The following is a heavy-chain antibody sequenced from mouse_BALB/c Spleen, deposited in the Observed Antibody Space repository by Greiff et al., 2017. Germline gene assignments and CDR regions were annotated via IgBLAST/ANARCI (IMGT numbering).Heavy chain of an antibody. CDR2: IYPYNGGT. CDR1: GYTFTDYN. V-gene: IGHV1S29*02. J-gene: IGHJ3*01. CDR3: ARDGDYDDQGFAY. D-gene: IGHD2-4*01. Sequence: EVQLQQSGPELVKPGASVKISCKASGYTFTDYNMHWVKQSHGKSLEWIGYIYPYNGGTGYNQKFKSKATLTVDNSSSTAYMELRSLTSEDSAVYYCARDGDYDDQGFAYWGQGTLVTVSA.